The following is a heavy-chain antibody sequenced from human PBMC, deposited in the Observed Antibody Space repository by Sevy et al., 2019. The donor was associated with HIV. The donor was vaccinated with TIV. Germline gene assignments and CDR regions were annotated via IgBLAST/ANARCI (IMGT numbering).Heavy chain of an antibody. CDR1: GYTFTGYY. J-gene: IGHJ5*02. V-gene: IGHV1-2*02. D-gene: IGHD3-10*01. Sequence: ASVKVSCKASGYTFTGYYMHWVRQAPGQGLEWMGWINPNSGGTNYAQKFQGRVTMTRDTSISTAYMELSRLRSDVTAVYYCARGMVRGVIIEGNNWFDPWGQGTLVTVSS. CDR3: ARGMVRGVIIEGNNWFDP. CDR2: INPNSGGT.